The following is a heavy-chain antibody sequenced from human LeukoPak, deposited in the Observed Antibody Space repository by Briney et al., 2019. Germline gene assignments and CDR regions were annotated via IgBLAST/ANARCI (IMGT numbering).Heavy chain of an antibody. Sequence: ASVKVSCKVSGYTLTELSMHWVRQAPGKGLEWMGGFDPEDGETIYAQKFQGRVTMTEDTSTDTAYMELSSLRSEDTAVYYCATWEYCGGHCPLWGQGTLVTVSS. V-gene: IGHV1-24*01. J-gene: IGHJ4*02. CDR3: ATWEYCGGHCPL. CDR2: FDPEDGET. D-gene: IGHD2-21*02. CDR1: GYTLTELS.